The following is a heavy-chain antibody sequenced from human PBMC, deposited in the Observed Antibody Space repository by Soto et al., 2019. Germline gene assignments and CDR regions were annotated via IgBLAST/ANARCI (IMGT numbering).Heavy chain of an antibody. Sequence: GGSLRLSCAASGFTFSSYSMNWVRQAPGKGLEWVSSISSSSSYIYYADSVKGRFTISRDNAKNSLYLQMNSLRAEDTAVYYCARGIVVVPAALPCWFDPWGQGTLVTVSS. CDR3: ARGIVVVPAALPCWFDP. V-gene: IGHV3-21*01. CDR2: ISSSSSYI. J-gene: IGHJ5*02. CDR1: GFTFSSYS. D-gene: IGHD2-2*01.